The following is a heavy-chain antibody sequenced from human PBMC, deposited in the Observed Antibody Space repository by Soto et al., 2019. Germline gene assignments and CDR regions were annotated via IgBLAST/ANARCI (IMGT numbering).Heavy chain of an antibody. V-gene: IGHV4-31*03. D-gene: IGHD3-22*01. CDR2: IYYSGST. CDR1: GGSISSGGYY. Sequence: QVQLQESGPGLVKPSQTLSLTCTVSGGSISSGGYYWSWIRQHPVKGLEWIGYIYYSGSTYYNPSLKSRVTISVDTSKNQFSLKLSSVTAADTAVYYCARTYYYDSSGYPPSPLYFDYWGQGTLVTVSS. J-gene: IGHJ4*02. CDR3: ARTYYYDSSGYPPSPLYFDY.